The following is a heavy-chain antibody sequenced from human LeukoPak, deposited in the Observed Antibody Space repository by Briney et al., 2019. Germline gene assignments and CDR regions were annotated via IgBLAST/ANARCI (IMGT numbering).Heavy chain of an antibody. D-gene: IGHD2-2*01. CDR3: AKARGTGCSSTSCRGPPPSYMDV. CDR1: GFTFDDYA. V-gene: IGHV3-43D*03. CDR2: ISWDGGST. Sequence: GGSLRLSCAASGFTFDDYAMHWVRQAPGKGLEWVSLISWDGGSTYYADSVKGRFTISRDNSKNSLYLQMNSLRAEDTALYYCAKARGTGCSSTSCRGPPPSYMDVWGKGTTVTVSS. J-gene: IGHJ6*03.